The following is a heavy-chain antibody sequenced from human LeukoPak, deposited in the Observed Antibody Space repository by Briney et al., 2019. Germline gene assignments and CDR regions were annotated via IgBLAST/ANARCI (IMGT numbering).Heavy chain of an antibody. CDR2: IYYSGST. J-gene: IGHJ4*02. CDR3: ARHAGGGFDY. V-gene: IGHV4-59*08. D-gene: IGHD1-26*01. CDR1: GGSISSYY. Sequence: SETLSLTCTVSGGSISSYYWSWIRQPPGKGLEWIGYIYYSGSTNYNPSLKSRVTISVDTSKNQFSLKLSSVTAADTAVYYCARHAGGGFDYWGQGTLVTVSS.